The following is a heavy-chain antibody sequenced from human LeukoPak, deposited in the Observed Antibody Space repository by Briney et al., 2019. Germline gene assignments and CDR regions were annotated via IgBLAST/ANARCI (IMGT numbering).Heavy chain of an antibody. CDR2: ISSSSSYI. J-gene: IGHJ6*03. Sequence: GGTLRLSCAASGFTFSSYSMNWVRQAPGKGLEWVSSISSSSSYIYYADPVKGRFTISRDNAKNSLYLQMNSLRAEDTAVYYCARDRGYSYGYADYYYYMDVWGKGTTVTVSS. D-gene: IGHD5-18*01. CDR1: GFTFSSYS. V-gene: IGHV3-21*01. CDR3: ARDRGYSYGYADYYYYMDV.